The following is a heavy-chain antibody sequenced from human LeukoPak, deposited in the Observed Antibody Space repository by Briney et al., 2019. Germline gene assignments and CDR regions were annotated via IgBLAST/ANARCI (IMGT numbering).Heavy chain of an antibody. J-gene: IGHJ6*03. CDR2: VSAYNGNT. V-gene: IGHV1-18*01. D-gene: IGHD2-2*01. Sequence: AASVKVSCKASGYTFTGYAISWVRQATGQGLEWMGWVSAYNGNTNYAQKLQGRVTMTTDTSTSTAYMELRSLRSDDTAVYYCARRYCSSTSCSKGDYYYYYMDVWGKGTTVTVSS. CDR3: ARRYCSSTSCSKGDYYYYYMDV. CDR1: GYTFTGYA.